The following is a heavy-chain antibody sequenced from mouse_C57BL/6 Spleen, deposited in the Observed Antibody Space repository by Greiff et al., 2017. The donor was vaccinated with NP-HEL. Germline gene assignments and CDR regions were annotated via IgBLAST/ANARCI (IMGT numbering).Heavy chain of an antibody. D-gene: IGHD1-1*01. Sequence: EVKVEESGPGLVKPSQSLSLTCSVTGYSITSGYYWYWIRKLPGNILEWMGFLSYDGSNNYNPSLKNRITITRDTSQNQFFLKLKSVTTEDTATYYCAREGDYGSSYDWDFDVWGTGTTVTVSS. J-gene: IGHJ1*03. CDR1: GYSITSGYY. CDR3: AREGDYGSSYDWDFDV. CDR2: LSYDGSN. V-gene: IGHV3-6*01.